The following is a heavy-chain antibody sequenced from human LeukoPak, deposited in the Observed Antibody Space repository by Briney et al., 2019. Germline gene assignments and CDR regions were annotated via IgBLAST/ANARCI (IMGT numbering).Heavy chain of an antibody. CDR2: IRHDGHTE. D-gene: IGHD6-13*01. V-gene: IGHV3-30*02. Sequence: GGSLRLSCAPSGFTFSSHGMRWDRQAPGKGLDWVAFIRHDGHTEYYADSVKGRFTISRDNSENTLYLQMNSLRAEDTAVYFCAKRGYSSPYYDMDVWGKGTTVTVSS. J-gene: IGHJ6*03. CDR3: AKRGYSSPYYDMDV. CDR1: GFTFSSHG.